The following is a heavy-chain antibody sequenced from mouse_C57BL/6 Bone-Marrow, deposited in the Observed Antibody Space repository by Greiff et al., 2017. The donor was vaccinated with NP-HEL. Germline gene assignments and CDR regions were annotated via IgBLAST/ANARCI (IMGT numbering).Heavy chain of an antibody. V-gene: IGHV1-80*01. J-gene: IGHJ4*01. CDR1: GYAFSRYW. Sequence: QVQLQQSGAELVKPGASVKISCKASGYAFSRYWMNWVKQRPGKGLEWIGQIYPGDGDTNYNGKFKGKATLTADKSSSTAYMQLSSLTSEDSAVYFCARSGKYYAMDYWGQGTSVTVSS. CDR2: IYPGDGDT. D-gene: IGHD3-1*01. CDR3: ARSGKYYAMDY.